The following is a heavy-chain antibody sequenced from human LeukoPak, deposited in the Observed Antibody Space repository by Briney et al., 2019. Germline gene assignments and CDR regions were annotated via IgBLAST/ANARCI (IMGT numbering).Heavy chain of an antibody. J-gene: IGHJ4*02. CDR3: AKRPNSDSRSYYFDH. Sequence: GGSLRLSCAASGFTFSNCAMSWVRQAPGKGQEWVSAIGGSDGVTLYADSVKGRFTVFRDNSKNTLCLEMSNLRVEDTALYYCAKRPNSDSRSYYFDHWGQGTLVTVSS. CDR2: IGGSDGVT. V-gene: IGHV3-23*01. D-gene: IGHD3-10*01. CDR1: GFTFSNCA.